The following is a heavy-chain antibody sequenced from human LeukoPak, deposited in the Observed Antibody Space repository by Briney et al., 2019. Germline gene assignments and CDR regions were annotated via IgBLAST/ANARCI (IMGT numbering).Heavy chain of an antibody. V-gene: IGHV3-7*01. D-gene: IGHD1-26*01. Sequence: GGSLRLSCAASGFTFSSYWMTWVRQAPGKGLEWVANIKQDGSEQSYVDSVKGRFTISRDNAKNSLYLQMSSLRAEDTAVYYCARRYSGTYRIDYWGQGTLVTVSS. CDR1: GFTFSSYW. CDR2: IKQDGSEQ. J-gene: IGHJ4*02. CDR3: ARRYSGTYRIDY.